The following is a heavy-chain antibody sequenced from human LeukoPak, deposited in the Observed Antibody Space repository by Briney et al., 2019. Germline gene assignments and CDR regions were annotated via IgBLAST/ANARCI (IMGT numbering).Heavy chain of an antibody. J-gene: IGHJ3*02. CDR2: IYPGDSDT. V-gene: IGHV5-51*01. CDR1: GYSFTSYW. Sequence: PGASLKISCKGSGYSFTSYWIGWVRQMPGKGLEWMGIIYPGDSDTRYSPSFQGQVTISADKSISTAYLQWSSLNASDTAMYYCARRLVRGVIGLDAFDIWGQGTMVTVSS. D-gene: IGHD3-10*01. CDR3: ARRLVRGVIGLDAFDI.